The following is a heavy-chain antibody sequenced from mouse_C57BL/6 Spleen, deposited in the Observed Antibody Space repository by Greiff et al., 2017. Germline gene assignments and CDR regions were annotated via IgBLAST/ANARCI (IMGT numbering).Heavy chain of an antibody. Sequence: VQLQQPGAELVKPGASVKLSCKASGYTFTSYWMHWVKQRPGQGLEWIGMIHPNSGSTNYNEKFKSKATLTVDKSSSTAYMQLSSLTSEDSAVYYCARGPITTVVAGDAMDYWGQGTSVTVSS. J-gene: IGHJ4*01. CDR2: IHPNSGST. V-gene: IGHV1-64*01. CDR3: ARGPITTVVAGDAMDY. D-gene: IGHD1-1*01. CDR1: GYTFTSYW.